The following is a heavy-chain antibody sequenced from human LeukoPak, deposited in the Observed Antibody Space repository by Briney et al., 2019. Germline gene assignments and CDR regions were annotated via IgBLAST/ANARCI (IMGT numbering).Heavy chain of an antibody. CDR3: ARARYCSGGNCYAEY. D-gene: IGHD2-15*01. Sequence: GESLKISCKGSGYTFTTYWIGWVRQMPGKGLEWMGIIYPGDSDTRYSPSFQGQVTISADKSISTAYLQWSSLKASDTAMYYCARARYCSGGNCYAEYWGQGTLVTVSS. CDR2: IYPGDSDT. V-gene: IGHV5-51*01. J-gene: IGHJ4*02. CDR1: GYTFTTYW.